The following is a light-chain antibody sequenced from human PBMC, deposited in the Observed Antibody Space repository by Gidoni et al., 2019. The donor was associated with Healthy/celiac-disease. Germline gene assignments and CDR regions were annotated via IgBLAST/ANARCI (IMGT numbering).Light chain of an antibody. Sequence: SYEMTQPPSVSVSPGQTASITCAGDKLGDKYACWYPQTPGQSPVLVIYQDSKRPSCIPERFSGSTSCNTATLTISGTQAMDEADYYCQAWDSSTVVFGGGTKLTVL. J-gene: IGLJ2*01. V-gene: IGLV3-1*01. CDR2: QDS. CDR3: QAWDSSTVV. CDR1: KLGDKY.